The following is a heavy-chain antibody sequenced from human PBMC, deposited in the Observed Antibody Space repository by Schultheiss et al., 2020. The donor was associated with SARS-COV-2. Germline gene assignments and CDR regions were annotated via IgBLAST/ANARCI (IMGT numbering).Heavy chain of an antibody. J-gene: IGHJ4*02. V-gene: IGHV4-59*12. D-gene: IGHD4-17*01. CDR3: ARYFYGDYVSHYFDY. CDR2: IYYSGST. Sequence: SETLSLTCTVSGGSISSYYWSWIRQPPGKGLEWIGYIYYSGSTNYNPSLKSRVTISVDTSKNQFSLKLSSVTAADTAVYYCARYFYGDYVSHYFDYWGQGTLVTVSS. CDR1: GGSISSYY.